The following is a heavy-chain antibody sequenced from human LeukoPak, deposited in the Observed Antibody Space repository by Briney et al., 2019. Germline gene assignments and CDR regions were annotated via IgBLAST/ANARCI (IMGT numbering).Heavy chain of an antibody. CDR2: ISSSSSYI. CDR3: ARALMGKYSYGDTDDY. Sequence: PGGSLRLSCAASGFTFSSYSMNWVRQAPGKGLEWVSSISSSSSYIYYADSVKGRFTISRDNAKNSLYLQMNSLRAEDTAVYYCARALMGKYSYGDTDDYWGQGTLVTVSS. CDR1: GFTFSSYS. J-gene: IGHJ4*02. V-gene: IGHV3-21*01. D-gene: IGHD5-18*01.